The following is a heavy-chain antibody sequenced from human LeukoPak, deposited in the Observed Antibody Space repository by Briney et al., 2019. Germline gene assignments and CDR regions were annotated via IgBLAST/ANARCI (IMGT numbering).Heavy chain of an antibody. CDR1: EVTFSPYS. CDR2: ISYSIRYI. CDR3: ASGRVVQQLVLGAFDV. J-gene: IGHJ3*01. V-gene: IGHV3-21*01. Sequence: PGGSLRLSCAGSEVTFSPYSLNWVRQAPGKGLEWVSSISYSIRYIYYADSVKGRFTISRDNAKTSLYLQMNSLRADDTAVYYCASGRVVQQLVLGAFDVWGQGTMVTVSS. D-gene: IGHD6-13*01.